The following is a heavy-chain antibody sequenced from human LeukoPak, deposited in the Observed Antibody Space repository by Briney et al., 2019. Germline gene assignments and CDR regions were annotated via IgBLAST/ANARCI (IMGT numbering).Heavy chain of an antibody. CDR3: ASKGGFDD. V-gene: IGHV3-48*03. CDR1: GFSFSSYE. D-gene: IGHD2-15*01. Sequence: GGSLRLSCAASGFSFSSYEMNWVRQAPGRGLEWVSYISSSGSAIFYADSVKGRFTISRDNAKNSLFLQMNSLRAEDTAFYYCASKGGFDDWGQGTLVTVSS. CDR2: ISSSGSAI. J-gene: IGHJ4*02.